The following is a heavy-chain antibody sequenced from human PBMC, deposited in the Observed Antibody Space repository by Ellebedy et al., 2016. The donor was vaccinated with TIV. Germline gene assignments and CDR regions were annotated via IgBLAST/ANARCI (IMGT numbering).Heavy chain of an antibody. Sequence: MPGGSLRLSCTVSGGSISSSSYYWGWIRQPPGKGLEWIGSIYYSGSTYYNPSLKSRVTISVDTSKNQFSLKLSSVTAADTAVYYCARSGQGMDVWGQGTTVTVSS. D-gene: IGHD2-15*01. V-gene: IGHV4-39*01. CDR3: ARSGQGMDV. CDR2: IYYSGST. CDR1: GGSISSSSYY. J-gene: IGHJ6*02.